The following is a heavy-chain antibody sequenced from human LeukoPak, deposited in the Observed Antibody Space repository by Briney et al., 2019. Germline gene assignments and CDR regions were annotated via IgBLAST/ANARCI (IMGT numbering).Heavy chain of an antibody. Sequence: GASVKVSRKASGYTFTSYYMHWVRQAPGQGLEWMGIINPSGGSTSYAQKFQGRVTMTRDTSTSTVYMELSSLRSEDTAVYYCTRDRGIVVVPAAIGYWGQGTLVTVSS. J-gene: IGHJ4*02. CDR1: GYTFTSYY. CDR2: INPSGGST. V-gene: IGHV1-46*01. CDR3: TRDRGIVVVPAAIGY. D-gene: IGHD2-2*01.